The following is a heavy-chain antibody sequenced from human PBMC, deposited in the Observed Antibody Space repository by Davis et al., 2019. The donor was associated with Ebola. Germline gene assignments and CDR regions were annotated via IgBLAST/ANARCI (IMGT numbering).Heavy chain of an antibody. J-gene: IGHJ3*02. CDR1: GYSFTSYW. V-gene: IGHV5-51*01. CDR3: ASLRRTITGMDDGFDI. D-gene: IGHD2-8*02. Sequence: PGGSLRLSCKGSGYSFTSYWIVWVRQMPGKGLDWMGIIYTGDSDTRYSPSFRGQVTISADKSMKTAFLQWSSLKASDSGMYYCASLRRTITGMDDGFDIWGQGTMVTVSS. CDR2: IYTGDSDT.